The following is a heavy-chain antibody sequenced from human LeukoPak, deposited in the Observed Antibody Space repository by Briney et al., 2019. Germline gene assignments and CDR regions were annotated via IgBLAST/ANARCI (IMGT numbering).Heavy chain of an antibody. CDR3: AKGKWELRSGVY. CDR1: GFTFSSYG. V-gene: IGHV3-30*02. D-gene: IGHD1-26*01. CDR2: IRYDGSNK. J-gene: IGHJ4*02. Sequence: GSLRLSCAASGFTFSSYGMHWVRQAPGKGLEWVAFIRYDGSNKYYADSVKGRFTISRDNSKNTLYLQMNSLRAEDTAVYYCAKGKWELRSGVYWGQGTLVTVSS.